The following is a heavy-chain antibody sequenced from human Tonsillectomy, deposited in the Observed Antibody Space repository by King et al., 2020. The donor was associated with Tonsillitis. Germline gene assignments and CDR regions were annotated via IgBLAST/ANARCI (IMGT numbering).Heavy chain of an antibody. Sequence: QLVQSGAEVKKPGESLKISCKGSGYSFTSYWIGWVRQMPGKGLEWMGIIYPGDSDTRYSPSFQGQVTIAADKSISTAYLQWSSLKASDTAMYYCARPPQGYCSSTSCYTDYWGQGTLVTVSS. CDR3: ARPPQGYCSSTSCYTDY. V-gene: IGHV5-51*01. D-gene: IGHD2-2*02. J-gene: IGHJ4*02. CDR1: GYSFTSYW. CDR2: IYPGDSDT.